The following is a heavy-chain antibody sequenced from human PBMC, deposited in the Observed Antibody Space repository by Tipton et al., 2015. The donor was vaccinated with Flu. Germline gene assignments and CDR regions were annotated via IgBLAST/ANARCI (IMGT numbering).Heavy chain of an antibody. CDR2: IYYSGST. Sequence: TLSLTCTVSGGSISSYYWSWIRQPPGKGLEYIGFIYYSGSTNYNPSLKSRVTISVDTSKNQFSLKLSSVTAADTAVYYCARRRLGPTRDVFDVWGQGTMVTVSS. D-gene: IGHD1-26*01. J-gene: IGHJ3*01. CDR3: ARRRLGPTRDVFDV. CDR1: GGSISSYY. V-gene: IGHV4-59*08.